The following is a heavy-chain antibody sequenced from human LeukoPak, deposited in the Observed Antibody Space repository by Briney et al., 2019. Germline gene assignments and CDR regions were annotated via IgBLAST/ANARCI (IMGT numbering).Heavy chain of an antibody. D-gene: IGHD6-13*01. CDR3: ARDREIAATGTGQKGVDY. Sequence: KPSETLSLTCTVSGGSISSYYWSWIRQPPGKGLEWIGYIYYSGSTNYNPSLKSRVTISADTSKNQFSLKLSSVTAADTAVYYCARDREIAATGTGQKGVDYWGQGTLVTVSS. CDR2: IYYSGST. V-gene: IGHV4-59*01. CDR1: GGSISSYY. J-gene: IGHJ4*02.